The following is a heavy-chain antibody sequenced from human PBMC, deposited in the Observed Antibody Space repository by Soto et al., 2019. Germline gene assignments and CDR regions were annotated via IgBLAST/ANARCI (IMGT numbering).Heavy chain of an antibody. CDR2: IYPGDSDT. D-gene: IGHD3-22*01. V-gene: IGHV5-51*01. J-gene: IGHJ3*01. CDR1: GYSFTRYW. CDR3: ATEYHDSSGPCDFER. Sequence: PWESLKISCKGSGYSFTRYWIGWVRQMPGKGLEWMGIIYPGDSDTRYSPSFQGQVTISADKSISTAYLQWSSLKASDTAMYYCATEYHDSSGPCDFERCGQGTMVTLAS.